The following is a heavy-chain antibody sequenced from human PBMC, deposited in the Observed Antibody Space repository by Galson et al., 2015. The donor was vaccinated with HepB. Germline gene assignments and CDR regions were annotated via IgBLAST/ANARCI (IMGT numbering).Heavy chain of an antibody. D-gene: IGHD3-10*01. CDR1: GFTFSSYG. Sequence: LRLSCAASGFTFSSYGMHWVRQAPGKGLEWIGEINHSGSTNYNPSLKSRVTISVDTSKNQFSLKLSSVTAADTAVYYCARGAGYYGSGVNDAFDIWGQGTMVTVSS. V-gene: IGHV4-34*01. CDR2: INHSGST. J-gene: IGHJ3*02. CDR3: ARGAGYYGSGVNDAFDI.